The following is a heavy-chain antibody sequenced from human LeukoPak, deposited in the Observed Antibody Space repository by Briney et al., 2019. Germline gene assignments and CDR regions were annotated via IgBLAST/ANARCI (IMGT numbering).Heavy chain of an antibody. CDR3: ARRMGNSGPFDY. D-gene: IGHD1-26*01. J-gene: IGHJ4*02. CDR1: GRSISSSSYY. Sequence: NTSETLSLTCTVSGRSISSSSYYWGWIRQPPGKGLEWIGTIYYSGSTSYNPSLTSRVTISVDTSKNQFSLRLSSVTAADTAVYYCARRMGNSGPFDYWGQGTLVTVSS. V-gene: IGHV4-39*01. CDR2: IYYSGST.